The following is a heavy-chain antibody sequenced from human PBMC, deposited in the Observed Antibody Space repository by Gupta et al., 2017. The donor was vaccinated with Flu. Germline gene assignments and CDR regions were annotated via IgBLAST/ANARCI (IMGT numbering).Heavy chain of an antibody. Sequence: WVRQAPGQGLEWMGGIIPIFGTANYAQKFQGRVTITADESTSTAYMELSSLRSEDTAVYYCGSSSSDLNFDYWGQGTLVTVSS. CDR3: GSSSSDLNFDY. J-gene: IGHJ4*02. V-gene: IGHV1-69*01. D-gene: IGHD6-6*01. CDR2: IIPIFGTA.